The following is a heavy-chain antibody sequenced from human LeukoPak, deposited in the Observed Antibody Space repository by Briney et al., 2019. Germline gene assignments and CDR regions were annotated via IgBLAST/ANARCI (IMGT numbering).Heavy chain of an antibody. D-gene: IGHD1-26*01. J-gene: IGHJ4*02. V-gene: IGHV1-24*01. CDR2: FDPEDGET. CDR1: GYTLTGLS. CDR3: ARSVHKEWERYFDY. Sequence: ASVKVSCKVSGYTLTGLSMHWVRQAPGKGLEWMGGFDPEDGETIYAQKFQGRVTMTEDTSTDTAYMELSSLRSEDTAVYYCARSVHKEWERYFDYWGQGTLVTVSS.